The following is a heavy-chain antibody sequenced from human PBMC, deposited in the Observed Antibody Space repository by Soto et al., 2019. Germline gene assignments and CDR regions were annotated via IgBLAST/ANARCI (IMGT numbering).Heavy chain of an antibody. V-gene: IGHV4-30-4*01. CDR3: TRDPLLYYASSGSGGYYFDY. J-gene: IGHJ4*02. Sequence: PSETLSLTCAVSGASVTSDDYYWSWIRQPPGKGLEWIGYIYHSGSTYYNPSLKSRVSRSIDTSQNQFSLKLTSLTAADTAVYYCTRDPLLYYASSGSGGYYFDYWGQGSRVTVSS. D-gene: IGHD3-22*01. CDR1: GASVTSDDYY. CDR2: IYHSGST.